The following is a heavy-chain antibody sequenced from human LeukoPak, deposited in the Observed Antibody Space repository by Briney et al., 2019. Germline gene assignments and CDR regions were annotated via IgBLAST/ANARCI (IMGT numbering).Heavy chain of an antibody. CDR3: ARLGFCSSTSCYAGLFGDY. D-gene: IGHD2-2*01. J-gene: IGHJ4*02. CDR2: IYYSGST. V-gene: IGHV4-59*01. CDR1: GGSINSYY. Sequence: SETLSLTCTVSGGSINSYYWGWIRQPPGKGLEWIGYIYYSGSTNYNPSLKSRVTISVDTSKNQFSLRLTSVTAADSAVYYCARLGFCSSTSCYAGLFGDYWGQGTLVTVSS.